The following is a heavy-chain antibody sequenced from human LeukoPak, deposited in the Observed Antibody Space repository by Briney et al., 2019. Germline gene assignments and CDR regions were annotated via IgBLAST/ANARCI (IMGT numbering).Heavy chain of an antibody. J-gene: IGHJ4*02. CDR2: IIPIFGTA. V-gene: IGHV1-69*05. CDR1: GGTFSSYA. CDR3: ARDGKRSPRDFWSGYHDC. Sequence: ASVKVSCKASGGTFSSYAISWVRQAPGQGLEWMGRIIPIFGTANYAQKFQGRVTITTDESTSTAYMELSSLRSEDTAVYYCARDGKRSPRDFWSGYHDCWGQGTLVTVYS. D-gene: IGHD3-3*01.